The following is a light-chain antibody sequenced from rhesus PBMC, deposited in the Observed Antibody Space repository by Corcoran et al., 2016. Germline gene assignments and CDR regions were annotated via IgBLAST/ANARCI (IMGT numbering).Light chain of an antibody. CDR2: KAS. CDR1: QGISIW. J-gene: IGKJ1*01. V-gene: IGKV1-21*01. CDR3: QQHDSAPRT. Sequence: DIQMTQSPSSLSASVGDRVTITCRASQGISIWLAWYQQKPGKAPNLLIYKASTLQSGVPSRFSGSGSGAEFTLTISSLQAEDFATYYCQQHDSAPRTFGQGTKVEIK.